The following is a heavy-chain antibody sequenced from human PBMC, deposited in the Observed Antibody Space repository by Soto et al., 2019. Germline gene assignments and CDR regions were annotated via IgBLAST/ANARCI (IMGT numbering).Heavy chain of an antibody. D-gene: IGHD5-18*01. V-gene: IGHV1-2*02. J-gene: IGHJ4*02. Sequence: ASVKVSCKASGGTFSSYYMHWVRQAPGQGLEWIGWINLNSSSTSYAQKLQGRVTITRDTSTSTAYMELSGLRSEDTAVYYCAADVGGYIYGLGKYWGQGTLVTVSS. CDR3: AADVGGYIYGLGKY. CDR2: INLNSSST. CDR1: GGTFSSYY.